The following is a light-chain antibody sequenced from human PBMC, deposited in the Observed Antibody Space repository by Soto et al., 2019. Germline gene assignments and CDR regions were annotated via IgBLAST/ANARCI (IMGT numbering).Light chain of an antibody. J-gene: IGLJ1*01. CDR1: SSNVGSNT. CDR3: ASCDGSLYVPV. V-gene: IGLV1-44*01. Sequence: QSVLTQPPSASGTPGQRVTISCSGSSSNVGSNTVNWYQQLPGTAPKLLIYSNIHRPSGVPDRFSGSKSGNSASLAISGLQAEDEADYYCASCDGSLYVPVFGSGTKVTVL. CDR2: SNI.